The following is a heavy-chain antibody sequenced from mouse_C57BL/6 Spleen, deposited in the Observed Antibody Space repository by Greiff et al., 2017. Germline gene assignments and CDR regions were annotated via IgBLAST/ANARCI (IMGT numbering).Heavy chain of an antibody. D-gene: IGHD1-1*01. J-gene: IGHJ1*03. CDR3: ARDSYGSSYDWYFDV. CDR2: ISSGSSTI. CDR1: GFTFSDYG. Sequence: EVTLVESGGGLVKPGGSLKLSCAASGFTFSDYGMHWVRQAPEKGLEWVAYISSGSSTIYYADTVKGRFTISRDNAKNTLFLQMTSLRSEDTAMYYCARDSYGSSYDWYFDVWGTGTTVTVSS. V-gene: IGHV5-17*01.